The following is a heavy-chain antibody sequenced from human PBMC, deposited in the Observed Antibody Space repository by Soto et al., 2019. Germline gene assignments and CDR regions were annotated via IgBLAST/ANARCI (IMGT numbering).Heavy chain of an antibody. J-gene: IGHJ6*02. CDR3: ARDRWNRNYYYYYGMDV. CDR2: IYYSGST. Sequence: PSETLSLTCTVSCGSIISGGYYWSWIRQHPGKGLEWIGYIYYSGSTYYNPSLKSRVTISVDTSKNQFSLKLSSVTAADTAVYYCARDRWNRNYYYYYGMDVWGQGTTVTVSS. V-gene: IGHV4-31*03. CDR1: CGSIISGGYY. D-gene: IGHD1-1*01.